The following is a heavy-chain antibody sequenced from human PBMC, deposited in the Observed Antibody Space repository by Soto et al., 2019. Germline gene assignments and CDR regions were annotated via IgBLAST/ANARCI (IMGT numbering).Heavy chain of an antibody. V-gene: IGHV1-18*01. J-gene: IGHJ6*02. CDR2: ISTYNENT. CDR3: AREGYCSSGSCALYSHDYFGMDV. CDR1: GYTFTRYG. D-gene: IGHD2-15*01. Sequence: QVQLVQSGAEVKNPGASVKVSCKASGYTFTRYGFSWVRQAPGQGLEWMGWISTYNENTKYAQKFQGRITMTTDTCTSTAYMELRSLTSDDTAVYYCAREGYCSSGSCALYSHDYFGMDVWGQGTTVTVSS.